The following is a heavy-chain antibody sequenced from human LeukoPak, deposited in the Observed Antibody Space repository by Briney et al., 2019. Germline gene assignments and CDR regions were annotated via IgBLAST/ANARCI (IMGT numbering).Heavy chain of an antibody. Sequence: ASVKVSCKASGYTFTGYYMHWVRQAPGQGREWMGWINPNSGGTNYAQKFQGRVTMTRDTSISTAYMELSRLRSDDTAVYYCARDRGEGLGIGAFDIWGQGTMVTVSS. D-gene: IGHD3-10*01. CDR2: INPNSGGT. CDR3: ARDRGEGLGIGAFDI. J-gene: IGHJ3*02. CDR1: GYTFTGYY. V-gene: IGHV1-2*02.